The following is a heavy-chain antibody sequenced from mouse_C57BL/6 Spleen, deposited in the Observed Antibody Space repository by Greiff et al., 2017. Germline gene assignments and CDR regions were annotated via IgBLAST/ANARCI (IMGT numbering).Heavy chain of an antibody. Sequence: EVQLQQSGPELVKPGASVKISCKASGYTFTDYYMNWVKQSHGKSLEWIGYINPNNGGTSYNQKFKGKATLTVDKSSSTAYMELRSLTSEDSAVYYCASGIITRDYWGQGTTLTVSS. CDR1: GYTFTDYY. CDR3: ASGIITRDY. CDR2: INPNNGGT. V-gene: IGHV1-26*01. D-gene: IGHD1-1*01. J-gene: IGHJ2*01.